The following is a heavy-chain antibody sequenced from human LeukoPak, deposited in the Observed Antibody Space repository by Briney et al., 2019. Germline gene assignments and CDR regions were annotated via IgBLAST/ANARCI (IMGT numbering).Heavy chain of an antibody. D-gene: IGHD2-8*01. J-gene: IGHJ6*02. CDR3: ARDIVLMVYTTRDYYGMDV. V-gene: IGHV3-33*01. Sequence: FXFXXYGXHXVRQAPGKXLXXXXXXXXXXXNKYYADSVNGRFTISRDNSKNTLYLQMNSLRAEDTAVYYCARDIVLMVYTTRDYYGMDVWGQGTTVTVSS. CDR1: FXFXXYG. CDR2: XXXXXXNK.